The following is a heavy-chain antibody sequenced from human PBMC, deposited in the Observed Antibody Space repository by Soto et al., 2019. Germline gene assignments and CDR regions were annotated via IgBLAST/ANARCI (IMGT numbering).Heavy chain of an antibody. CDR2: ISGSGGST. J-gene: IGHJ6*02. V-gene: IGHV3-23*01. CDR3: AKVPYSSSWYPYYYYYGMDV. CDR1: GFTFSSYA. D-gene: IGHD6-13*01. Sequence: GGSLRLSCAASGFTFSSYAMSWVRQAPGKGLEWVSAISGSGGSTYYADSVKGRFTISRDNSKNTLYLQMNSLRAEDTAVYYCAKVPYSSSWYPYYYYYGMDVWGQGTTVTVSS.